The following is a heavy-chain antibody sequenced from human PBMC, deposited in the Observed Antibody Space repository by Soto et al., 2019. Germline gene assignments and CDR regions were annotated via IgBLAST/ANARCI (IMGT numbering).Heavy chain of an antibody. Sequence: EVQLVESGGGLVKPGGSLRLSCEASGFTFRSYSMNWVRQAPGKGLEWVSAISTTSTDIYYGDSVKGRFTISRDNAKNSLFLQTNSLRAEDTAIYYCAREGDDYGDYKRAFDIWGQGTTVTVSS. CDR3: AREGDDYGDYKRAFDI. CDR1: GFTFRSYS. V-gene: IGHV3-21*01. J-gene: IGHJ3*02. CDR2: ISTTSTDI. D-gene: IGHD4-17*01.